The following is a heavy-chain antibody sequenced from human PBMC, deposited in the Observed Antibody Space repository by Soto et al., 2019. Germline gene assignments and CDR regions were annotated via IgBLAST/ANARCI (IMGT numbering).Heavy chain of an antibody. CDR3: ARGRANWMVRGVIITFATDFDY. D-gene: IGHD3-10*01. J-gene: IGHJ4*02. CDR2: TNHSGST. Sequence: SETLSLTCAVYGGSFSGYYWSWIRQPPGKGLEWIGETNHSGSTNYNPSLKSRVTISVDTSKNQFSLKLSSVTAADTAVYYRARGRANWMVRGVIITFATDFDYWGQGTLVTVSS. CDR1: GGSFSGYY. V-gene: IGHV4-34*01.